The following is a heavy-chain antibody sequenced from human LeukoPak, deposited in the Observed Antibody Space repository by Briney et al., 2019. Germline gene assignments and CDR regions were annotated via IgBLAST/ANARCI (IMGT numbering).Heavy chain of an antibody. CDR2: THTSGST. Sequence: PSETLSLTCTFPGGSITSYYWSWIRQPAGKGLEWIGRTHTSGSTNYNPSLKSRVTMSVDTSKNQFSLKLSSVTAADTAVYYCARDMYYYGSGSYRFDYWGQGTLVTVSS. J-gene: IGHJ4*02. V-gene: IGHV4-4*07. D-gene: IGHD3-10*01. CDR3: ARDMYYYGSGSYRFDY. CDR1: GGSITSYY.